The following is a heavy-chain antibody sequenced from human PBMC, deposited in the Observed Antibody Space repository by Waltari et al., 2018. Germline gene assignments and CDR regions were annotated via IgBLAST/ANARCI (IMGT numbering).Heavy chain of an antibody. CDR1: GFTFGDSA. Sequence: EVQLVESGGGLVQPGRSLRLSCTASGFTFGDSAMRWFRQAPGKGLEWVGFIRSKAYGGTTEYAASVKGRFTISRDDSKSIAYLQMNSLKTEDTAVYYCSVAGTENFDYWGQGTLVTVSS. CDR3: SVAGTENFDY. V-gene: IGHV3-49*03. D-gene: IGHD6-19*01. CDR2: IRSKAYGGTT. J-gene: IGHJ4*02.